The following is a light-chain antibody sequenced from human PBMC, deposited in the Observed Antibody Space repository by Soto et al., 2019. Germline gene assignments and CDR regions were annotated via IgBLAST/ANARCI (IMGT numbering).Light chain of an antibody. Sequence: SVLPQPASVSVSPGQSIAISCTGTSNDVGGYNYVSWYQQHPVKAPQLIIYDVTNRPSGVSDRFSGSKSGNTASLTISGLQAEDEADYYCSSYTSSSTPYVFGTGTKVTVL. CDR3: SSYTSSSTPYV. V-gene: IGLV2-14*01. J-gene: IGLJ1*01. CDR1: SNDVGGYNY. CDR2: DVT.